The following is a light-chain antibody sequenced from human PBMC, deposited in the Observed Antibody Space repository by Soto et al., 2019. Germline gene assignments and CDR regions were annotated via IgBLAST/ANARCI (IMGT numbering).Light chain of an antibody. V-gene: IGLV2-14*03. Sequence: QSALTQPASVSVSPGQSITISCTGTSSDVGGYDYVSWYQQHPGKAPRLMIYDVNNRPSGVSNRFSGSKSGNTASLTISGLPDEDEADYYCNSYSTSSTPLVFGGGTKVTVL. CDR3: NSYSTSSTPLV. CDR2: DVN. CDR1: SSDVGGYDY. J-gene: IGLJ2*01.